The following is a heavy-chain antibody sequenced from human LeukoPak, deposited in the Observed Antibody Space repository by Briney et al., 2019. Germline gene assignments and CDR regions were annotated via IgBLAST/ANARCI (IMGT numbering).Heavy chain of an antibody. Sequence: SETLSLTCSVSGDSITGYSWSWIRQTPGKGLEWIGYIYYNGDTHYNPSLNSRLSMSVDTPKKQFSLNLRSVTAANTAVYYCVRGPYGSSISNWFDPWGQGLLVTVSS. CDR2: IYYNGDT. CDR3: VRGPYGSSISNWFDP. V-gene: IGHV4-59*01. D-gene: IGHD3-10*01. CDR1: GDSITGYS. J-gene: IGHJ5*02.